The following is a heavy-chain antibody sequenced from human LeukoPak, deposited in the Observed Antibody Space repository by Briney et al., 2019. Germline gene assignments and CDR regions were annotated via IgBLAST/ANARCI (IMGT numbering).Heavy chain of an antibody. Sequence: ASVKVSCKASGYTFTSYGISWVRQAPGQGLEWMGWINPYRGNTNYAQKLQGRVTMTTDTSTSTAYMELRRLRSDDTAVYYCARDPYSSGNIDYWGQGTLVTVSS. CDR2: INPYRGNT. V-gene: IGHV1-18*01. CDR3: ARDPYSSGNIDY. CDR1: GYTFTSYG. J-gene: IGHJ4*02. D-gene: IGHD6-25*01.